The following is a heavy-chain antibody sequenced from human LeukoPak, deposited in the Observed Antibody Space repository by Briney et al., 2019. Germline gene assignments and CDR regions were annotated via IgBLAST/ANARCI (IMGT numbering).Heavy chain of an antibody. V-gene: IGHV3-23*01. D-gene: IGHD6-19*01. CDR2: ISGSGGST. J-gene: IGHJ4*02. Sequence: GGSLRLSCAASGFTFSSYAMSWVRQAPGKGLEWVSAISGSGGSTYYADSVKGRFTISRDNSKNTLYLQVNSLRAEDTAVYYCAKGPSHSSGWYVGYWGQGTLVTVSS. CDR1: GFTFSSYA. CDR3: AKGPSHSSGWYVGY.